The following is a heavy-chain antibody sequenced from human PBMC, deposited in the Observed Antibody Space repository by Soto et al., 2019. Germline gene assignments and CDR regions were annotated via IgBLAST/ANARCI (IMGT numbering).Heavy chain of an antibody. J-gene: IGHJ2*01. CDR1: GFTFSSYW. CDR3: ARDRREYCGGNCYPDFDL. D-gene: IGHD2-21*02. Sequence: EVQLVESGGGLVQPGGSLRLSCAASGFTFSSYWMTWVRQAPGKGLEWVANIKQDGSEKYYVDSVKGRFTISRDNAKNSLYLQMNSLRADDTAVYYCARDRREYCGGNCYPDFDLCGRDTLVTVSS. V-gene: IGHV3-7*01. CDR2: IKQDGSEK.